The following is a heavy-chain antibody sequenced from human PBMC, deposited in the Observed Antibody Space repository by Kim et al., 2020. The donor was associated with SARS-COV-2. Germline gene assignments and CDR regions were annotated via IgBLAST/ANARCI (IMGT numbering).Heavy chain of an antibody. CDR2: INPSGGST. D-gene: IGHD6-13*01. CDR1: GYTFTNHY. J-gene: IGHJ4*02. V-gene: IGHV1-46*01. Sequence: ASVKVSCKASGYTFTNHYMHWVRQAPGQGLEWMGIINPSGGSTRYAQKFQGRVTMTRDTSTSTVYMEVNILTSDDTAVYYCARGGDYSSSLDYWGQGSLVIVSS. CDR3: ARGGDYSSSLDY.